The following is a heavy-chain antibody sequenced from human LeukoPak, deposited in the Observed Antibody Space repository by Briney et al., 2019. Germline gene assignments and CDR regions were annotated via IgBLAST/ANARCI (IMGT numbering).Heavy chain of an antibody. D-gene: IGHD2-15*01. CDR3: ASVYCSGGSCYAYYYYYYYMDV. Sequence: SETLSLTCTVSGGSISSSSYYWGWIRQPPGKGLEWIGSIYYSGSTYYNPSLKSRVTISVDTSKNQFSLKLSSATAADTAVYYCASVYCSGGSCYAYYYYYYYMDVWGKGTTVTVSS. J-gene: IGHJ6*03. CDR1: GGSISSSSYY. CDR2: IYYSGST. V-gene: IGHV4-39*01.